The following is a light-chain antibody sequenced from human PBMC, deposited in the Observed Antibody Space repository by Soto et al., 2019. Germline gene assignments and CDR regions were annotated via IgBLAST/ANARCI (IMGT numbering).Light chain of an antibody. CDR1: SSNIGDNY. V-gene: IGLV1-51*01. CDR2: DNN. J-gene: IGLJ3*02. Sequence: QSVLTQPPSVSAAPGQKVTIACSGSSSNIGDNYVSWYQHLPGTAPKLLIYDNNKRPSGIPDRFSGSKSGTSVTLSITGLQTGDEADYYCGTWDSSLSAGVFGGGTKLTVL. CDR3: GTWDSSLSAGV.